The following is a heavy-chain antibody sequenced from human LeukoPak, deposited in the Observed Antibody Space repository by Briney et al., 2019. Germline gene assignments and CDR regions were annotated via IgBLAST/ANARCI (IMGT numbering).Heavy chain of an antibody. CDR3: ARNRDGYNSFDY. D-gene: IGHD5-24*01. CDR1: GGSISSSSYY. J-gene: IGHJ4*02. CDR2: IYYSGST. V-gene: IGHV4-39*07. Sequence: SETLSLTCTVSGGSISSSSYYWGWIRQPPGKGLEWIGSIYYSGSTYYNPSLKSRVTISVDTSKNQFSLKLSSVTAADTAAYYCARNRDGYNSFDYWGQGTLVTVSS.